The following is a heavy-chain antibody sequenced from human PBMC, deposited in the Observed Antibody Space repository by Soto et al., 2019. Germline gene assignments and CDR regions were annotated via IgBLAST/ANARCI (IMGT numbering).Heavy chain of an antibody. D-gene: IGHD6-25*01. V-gene: IGHV3-23*01. CDR1: GFTFSSYA. CDR2: ISGSGGTT. J-gene: IGHJ4*02. Sequence: SGGGLVQPGRSLRLSCAASGFTFSSYAMSWVRQAPGKGLEWVSAISGSGGTTYYADSVKGRFTISRDNSKNTLFLQMNSLRAEDTAVYYCAKFFVETGGSSGWPWSFHYWGQGTLVTVSS. CDR3: AKFFVETGGSSGWPWSFHY.